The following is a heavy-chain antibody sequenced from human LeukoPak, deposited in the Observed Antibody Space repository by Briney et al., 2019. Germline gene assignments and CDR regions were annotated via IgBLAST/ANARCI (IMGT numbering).Heavy chain of an antibody. V-gene: IGHV3-53*01. D-gene: IGHD6-13*01. CDR2: IYSGDTT. Sequence: PGGSLRLSCAASGFTFSSYAMSWVRQAPGKGLEWVSVIYSGDTTYYADSVKGRFIISRDNSKNTLYLQMNSLRAEDTAMYYCASAYSSSWLAYWGQGTLVTVSS. CDR1: GFTFSSYA. CDR3: ASAYSSSWLAY. J-gene: IGHJ4*02.